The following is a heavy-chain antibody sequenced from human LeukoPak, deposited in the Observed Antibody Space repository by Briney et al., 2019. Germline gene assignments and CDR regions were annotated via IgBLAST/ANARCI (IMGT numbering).Heavy chain of an antibody. CDR3: TRNSGWYGLS. Sequence: GGSLRLSCAASGFTFGNYGMSWVRQARGKGLEGVSSIDYDGGSGHYADSVKGRFTISRDNSNNTLFLHLNSLRGEDTAVYYCTRNSGWYGLSWGQGTLVTVSS. CDR1: GFTFGNYG. V-gene: IGHV3-23*01. J-gene: IGHJ1*01. CDR2: IDYDGGSG. D-gene: IGHD6-19*01.